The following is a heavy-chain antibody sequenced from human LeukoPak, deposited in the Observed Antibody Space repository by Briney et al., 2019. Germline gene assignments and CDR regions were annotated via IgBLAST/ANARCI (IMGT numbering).Heavy chain of an antibody. CDR2: IIPIFGTA. D-gene: IGHD1-26*01. J-gene: IGHJ4*02. CDR1: GGTFSSYA. CDR3: ARDRIVGATVPFDY. Sequence: SVKVSCKASGGTFSSYAISWVRQAPGQRLEWMGRIIPIFGTANYAQKFQGRVTITTDESTSTAYMELSSLRSEDTAVYFCARDRIVGATVPFDYWGQGTLVTVSS. V-gene: IGHV1-69*05.